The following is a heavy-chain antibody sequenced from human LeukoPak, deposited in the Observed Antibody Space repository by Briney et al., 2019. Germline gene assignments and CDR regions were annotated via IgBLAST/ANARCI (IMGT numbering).Heavy chain of an antibody. CDR2: IYYSGST. CDR1: AASISSYY. V-gene: IGHV4-59*01. Sequence: PTHTLSLTCTVAAASISSYYWGWVRQPPGNGLGWVGYIYYSGSTNYNPSLKSRVTISVDTSKTQFSLKLSSVTAAATAVYYCARDPRAPPGAFDIWGQGTMVTVSS. CDR3: ARDPRAPPGAFDI. D-gene: IGHD3-10*01. J-gene: IGHJ3*02.